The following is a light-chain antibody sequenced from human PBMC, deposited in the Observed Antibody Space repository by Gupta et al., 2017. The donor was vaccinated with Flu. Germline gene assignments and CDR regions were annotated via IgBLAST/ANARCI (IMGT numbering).Light chain of an antibody. CDR1: QSVLYSSNNKNY. CDR2: WAS. Sequence: YLGERATINCKSSQSVLYSSNNKNYLAWYQQKSGQSPKLLIYWASTRESGVPDRFSGSGSGTDFTLTISTLQAEDVAVYYCQQDYTNQVTFGQGTKVEIK. CDR3: QQDYTNQVT. V-gene: IGKV4-1*01. J-gene: IGKJ1*01.